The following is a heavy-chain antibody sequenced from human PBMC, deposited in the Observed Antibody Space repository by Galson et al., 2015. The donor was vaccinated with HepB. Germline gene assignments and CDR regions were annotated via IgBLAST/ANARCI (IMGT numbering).Heavy chain of an antibody. CDR1: GFIFRHHA. CDR3: VKEGSWFGGDWFHP. D-gene: IGHD3-16*01. V-gene: IGHV3-23*01. Sequence: SLRLSCAGSGFIFRHHAMAWIRQAPGKGLEWVSGINGRGSTRSYSDAVKGRFSISRDNSKDTGFLQMDNLRAEDTAVYYCVKEGSWFGGDWFHPWGQGALVTVS. CDR2: INGRGSTR. J-gene: IGHJ5*02.